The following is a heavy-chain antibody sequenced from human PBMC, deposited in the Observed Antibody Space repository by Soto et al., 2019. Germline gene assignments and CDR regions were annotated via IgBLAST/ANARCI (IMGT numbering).Heavy chain of an antibody. D-gene: IGHD3-10*01. J-gene: IGHJ6*02. V-gene: IGHV1-8*01. CDR3: AVPSDYYYYGMDV. Sequence: QVQLVQSGAEVKKPGASVKVSCKASGYIFTSYDINWVRQATGQGLEWMGWMNPNSANTVYAQKFQGRVTMTRNTSLSTAFMELSSLRSEDTAVYYCAVPSDYYYYGMDVWGQGTTVTVSS. CDR1: GYIFTSYD. CDR2: MNPNSANT.